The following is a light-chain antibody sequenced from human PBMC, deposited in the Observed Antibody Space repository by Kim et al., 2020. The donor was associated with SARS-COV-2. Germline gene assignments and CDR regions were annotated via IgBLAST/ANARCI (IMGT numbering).Light chain of an antibody. CDR3: QQSYSRPPT. J-gene: IGKJ5*01. V-gene: IGKV1-39*01. CDR1: QTSNTY. Sequence: DIQMSQSPSSLSASVGDRVNITCRASQTSNTYLNWYQQRPGKAPKLLIYAASSLQSGVPSRFSGSGSGTDFTLTISSLQPEDFATYYCQQSYSRPPTFGHGTRLEIK. CDR2: AAS.